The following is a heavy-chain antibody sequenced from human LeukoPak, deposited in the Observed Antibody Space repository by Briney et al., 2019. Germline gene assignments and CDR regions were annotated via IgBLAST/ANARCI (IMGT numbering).Heavy chain of an antibody. J-gene: IGHJ4*02. CDR2: ISSNGGST. CDR1: GFTFSSYA. CDR3: ARYYHDSSGYYYDY. V-gene: IGHV3-64*01. Sequence: PGGSLRLSCAASGFTFSSYAMHWVRQAPGKGLEYVSAISSNGGSTYYANSVKGRFTISRDNSKNTLYLQMGSLRAEDMAVYYCARYYHDSSGYYYDYWGQGTLVTVSS. D-gene: IGHD3-22*01.